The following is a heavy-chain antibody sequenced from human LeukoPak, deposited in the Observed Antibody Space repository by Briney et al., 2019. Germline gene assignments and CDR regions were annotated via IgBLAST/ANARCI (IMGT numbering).Heavy chain of an antibody. J-gene: IGHJ1*01. CDR1: GFSFSRHW. CDR3: AREGSGVVTLDH. Sequence: GGSLRLFCEASGFSFSRHWMHWVRQAPGKGLVRVSRIIGDGSITSYADSVKGRFTISRDNAKNTVHLQMNSLRVEDTAVYYCAREGSGVVTLDHWGQGTLVTVSS. CDR2: IIGDGSIT. D-gene: IGHD2-21*02. V-gene: IGHV3-74*01.